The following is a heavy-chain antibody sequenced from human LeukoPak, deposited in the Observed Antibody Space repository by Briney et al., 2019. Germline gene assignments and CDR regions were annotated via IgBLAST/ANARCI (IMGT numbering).Heavy chain of an antibody. J-gene: IGHJ1*01. D-gene: IGHD3-10*01. Sequence: PSETLSLTCTVSGGSISSYYWSWIRQPPGKGLEWIGYIYYSGSTNYNPSLKSRVTISVDTSKNQFSLKLSSVTAADTAVYYCARMSGFAEYFQDWGQGTLVTVSS. CDR1: GGSISSYY. V-gene: IGHV4-59*01. CDR3: ARMSGFAEYFQD. CDR2: IYYSGST.